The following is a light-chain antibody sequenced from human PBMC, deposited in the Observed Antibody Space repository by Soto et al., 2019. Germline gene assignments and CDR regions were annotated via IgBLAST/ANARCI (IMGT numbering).Light chain of an antibody. CDR1: QSVSSSY. Sequence: EMVLTQSPGTLSLSPGERATLSCRASQSVSSSYLACYQQKPGQAPRLLIYGASSRATGIPDRCSGSGSGTYFTLTISSLEPEGFAVYYCQHYGSSPCNFGPGTKVDIK. V-gene: IGKV3-20*01. J-gene: IGKJ3*01. CDR3: QHYGSSPCN. CDR2: GAS.